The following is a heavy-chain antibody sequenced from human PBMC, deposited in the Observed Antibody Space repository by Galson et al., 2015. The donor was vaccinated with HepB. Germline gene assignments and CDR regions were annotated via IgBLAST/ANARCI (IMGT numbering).Heavy chain of an antibody. CDR2: ISSDGSNK. CDR1: GLTFSNYA. J-gene: IGHJ4*02. Sequence: SLRLSCAASGLTFSNYAMHWVRQAPGKGLEWVALISSDGSNKYYTDSVKGRFTISRDNSKNTLDLQMNSLRSEDTAVYYCARGIDGYGPTLGYWGQGTLVTVSS. D-gene: IGHD5-24*01. V-gene: IGHV3-30-3*01. CDR3: ARGIDGYGPTLGY.